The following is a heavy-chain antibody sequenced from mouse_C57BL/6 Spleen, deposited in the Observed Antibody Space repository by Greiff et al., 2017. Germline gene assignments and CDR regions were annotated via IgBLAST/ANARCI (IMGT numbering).Heavy chain of an antibody. CDR3: ARYGANSVRGGFAY. CDR2: IYPGDGDT. V-gene: IGHV1-82*01. D-gene: IGHD1-1*01. CDR1: GYAFSSSW. J-gene: IGHJ3*01. Sequence: QVQLQQSGPELVKPGASVKISCKASGYAFSSSWMNWVKQRPGKGLEWIGRIYPGDGDTNYNGKFKGKATLTADKSSSTAYMQLSSLTSADSAVYFCARYGANSVRGGFAYWGQGTLVTVSA.